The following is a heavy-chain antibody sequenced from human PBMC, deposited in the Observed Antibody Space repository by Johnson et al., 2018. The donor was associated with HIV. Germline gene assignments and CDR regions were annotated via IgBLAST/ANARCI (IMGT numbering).Heavy chain of an antibody. CDR3: ARVRVMVGATVDAFDI. D-gene: IGHD1-26*01. CDR1: GFTFDDYD. Sequence: VQLVESGGGVVRPGGSLRLSCAASGFTFDDYDMSWVRQAPGKGLEWVSGINWNGGSTGYADSVKGRFTISRDNAKNSLYLQMSSLRAEDTALYYCARVRVMVGATVDAFDIWGQGTMVTVSS. CDR2: INWNGGST. J-gene: IGHJ3*02. V-gene: IGHV3-20*04.